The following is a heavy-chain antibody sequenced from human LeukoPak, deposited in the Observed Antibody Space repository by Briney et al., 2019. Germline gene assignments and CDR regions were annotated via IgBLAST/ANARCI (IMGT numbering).Heavy chain of an antibody. Sequence: GSLRLSCAASGFTFRSYGLHWVRPAPGKGLEWVAVISYDGSNKYYADSVKGRFTISRDNSKNTLYLQMNSLRAEDTAVYYCAKVSEKSVVTPLYYFDYWGQGTLVTVSS. CDR3: AKVSEKSVVTPLYYFDY. J-gene: IGHJ4*02. D-gene: IGHD4-23*01. CDR2: ISYDGSNK. V-gene: IGHV3-30*18. CDR1: GFTFRSYG.